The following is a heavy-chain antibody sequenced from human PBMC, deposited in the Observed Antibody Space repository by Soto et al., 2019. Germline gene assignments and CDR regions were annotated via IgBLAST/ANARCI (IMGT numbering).Heavy chain of an antibody. J-gene: IGHJ4*03. V-gene: IGHV3-15*07. D-gene: IGHD2-15*01. CDR1: GFTFSNAW. CDR3: TTDRDCSGGSCYYDYYRDGH. Sequence: PGGSLRLSCSASGFTFSNAWMNWVLQAPGKGQEWVGRIKSKTDGGTTDYAAPVKGRFTISRDDSKNTLYLQMNSLKTEDTAVYYCTTDRDCSGGSCYYDYYRDGHWGHGTRFTVPS. CDR2: IKSKTDGGTT.